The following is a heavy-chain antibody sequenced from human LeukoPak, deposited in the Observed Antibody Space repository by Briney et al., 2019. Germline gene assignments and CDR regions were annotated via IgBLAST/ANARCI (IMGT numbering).Heavy chain of an antibody. CDR1: GGTFGSYA. Sequence: SVKVSCKASGGTFGSYAISWVRQAPGQGLEWMGGIIPIFGTANYAQKFQGRVTITTDESTNTAYMELSSLRSEDTAVYYCARATGWSTVPTYDAFDVWGQGTMVTVSS. V-gene: IGHV1-69*05. CDR3: ARATGWSTVPTYDAFDV. D-gene: IGHD4-17*01. CDR2: IIPIFGTA. J-gene: IGHJ3*01.